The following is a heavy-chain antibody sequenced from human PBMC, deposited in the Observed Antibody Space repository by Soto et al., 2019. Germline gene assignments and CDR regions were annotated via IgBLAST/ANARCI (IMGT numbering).Heavy chain of an antibody. Sequence: GSSMKVSCKASGGTFSSYAISWVRQAPWQGLEWMGGIIPIFGTANYAQKFQGRVTITADESTSTAYMELSSLRSEDTAVYYCARGVGATDYYGMDVWGQGTTVTVSS. J-gene: IGHJ6*02. V-gene: IGHV1-69*01. CDR3: ARGVGATDYYGMDV. CDR1: GGTFSSYA. CDR2: IIPIFGTA. D-gene: IGHD1-26*01.